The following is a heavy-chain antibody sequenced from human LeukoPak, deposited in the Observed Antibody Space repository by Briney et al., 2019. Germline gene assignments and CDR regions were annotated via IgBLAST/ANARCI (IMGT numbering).Heavy chain of an antibody. CDR1: GFTFSSYS. J-gene: IGHJ3*02. V-gene: IGHV3-21*01. CDR3: AGSYSYDAFDI. Sequence: GGSLRLSCAASGFTFSSYSMNWVRQAPGKGLEWVSSISSSSSSYIYYADSVKGRFTISRDNAKNSLYLQMNSLRAEDTAVYYCAGSYSYDAFDIWGQGTMVTVSS. D-gene: IGHD1-26*01. CDR2: ISSSSSSYI.